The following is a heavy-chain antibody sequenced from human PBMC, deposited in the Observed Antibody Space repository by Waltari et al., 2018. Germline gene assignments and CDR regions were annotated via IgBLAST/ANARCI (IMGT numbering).Heavy chain of an antibody. CDR3: TRDRDWVLFDY. V-gene: IGHV3-74*01. CDR1: GLRLSTYV. J-gene: IGHJ4*02. Sequence: EVLLVESGGGLGQPGVSLRLSCAASGLRLSTYVLHWVRQAPGNGLVWVSRISHDGSTTTYGDSVKGRFTVSRDNAKNTLYLQMNSLRAEDTAVYYCTRDRDWVLFDYWGQGTLVTVSS. D-gene: IGHD2-21*02. CDR2: ISHDGSTT.